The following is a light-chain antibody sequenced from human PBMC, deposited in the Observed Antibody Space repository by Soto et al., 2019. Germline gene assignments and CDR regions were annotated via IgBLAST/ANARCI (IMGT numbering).Light chain of an antibody. Sequence: EIVMAQSPATLSVSPGERATLSCRANQSVSSNLAWYQRKPGQAPRLLIYGASTRATGIPARFSGSGSGTEFTLTISSLQSEDFAVYYCQQYNNWPPWTFGQGTKVEIK. V-gene: IGKV3-15*01. CDR1: QSVSSN. CDR3: QQYNNWPPWT. CDR2: GAS. J-gene: IGKJ1*01.